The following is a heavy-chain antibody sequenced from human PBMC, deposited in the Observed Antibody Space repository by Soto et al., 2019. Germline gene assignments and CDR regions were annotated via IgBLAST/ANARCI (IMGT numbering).Heavy chain of an antibody. J-gene: IGHJ5*02. V-gene: IGHV4-34*01. Sequence: PSETLSLTCAVYGGSFSGYYWSWIRQPPGKGLEWIGEINHSGSTNYNPSLKSRVTISVDTSKNQFSLKLSSVTAADTAVYYCAETYYYDSSGYSEGGWFDPWGQGTLVTVSS. CDR1: GGSFSGYY. D-gene: IGHD3-22*01. CDR3: AETYYYDSSGYSEGGWFDP. CDR2: INHSGST.